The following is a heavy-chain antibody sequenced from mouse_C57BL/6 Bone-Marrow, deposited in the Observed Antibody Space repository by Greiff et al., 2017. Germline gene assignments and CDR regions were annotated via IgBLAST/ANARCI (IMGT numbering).Heavy chain of an antibody. CDR3: TTPYDYDDPRGFAY. D-gene: IGHD2-4*01. Sequence: VQLQQSGAELVRPGASVKLSCTASGFNIKDDYMHWVKQRPEQGLEWIGWIDPENGDTEYASKFQGKATITADTSSNTAYLQLSSLTSEDTAVYYCTTPYDYDDPRGFAYGGQGTLVTVSA. J-gene: IGHJ3*01. CDR1: GFNIKDDY. V-gene: IGHV14-4*01. CDR2: IDPENGDT.